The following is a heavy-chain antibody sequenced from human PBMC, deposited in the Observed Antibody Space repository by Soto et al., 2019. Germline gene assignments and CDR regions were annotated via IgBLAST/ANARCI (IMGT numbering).Heavy chain of an antibody. D-gene: IGHD2-21*02. Sequence: ASVKLSCKDSGYTFTSYAMHWVRQAPGQRLEWMGWINAGNGNTKYSQKFQGRVTITRDTSASTAYMELSSLRSEDTAVYYCARSIVVVTALDYWGQGTLVTSPQ. V-gene: IGHV1-3*01. CDR2: INAGNGNT. J-gene: IGHJ4*02. CDR1: GYTFTSYA. CDR3: ARSIVVVTALDY.